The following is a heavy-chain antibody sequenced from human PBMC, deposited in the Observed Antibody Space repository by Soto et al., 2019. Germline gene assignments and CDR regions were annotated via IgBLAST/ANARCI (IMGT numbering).Heavy chain of an antibody. Sequence: QVQLVQSGAEVKKPGASVKVSCKASGYTFTNYGISWVRQAPGQGLEWMGWINAYNGNTKYAQKLQGRVTMTTDTTTRTANLERTCQRSDDTAVYYCARDQAMGQFDYWGHGTLVTSSS. D-gene: IGHD5-18*01. CDR3: ARDQAMGQFDY. CDR2: INAYNGNT. V-gene: IGHV1-18*01. J-gene: IGHJ4*01. CDR1: GYTFTNYG.